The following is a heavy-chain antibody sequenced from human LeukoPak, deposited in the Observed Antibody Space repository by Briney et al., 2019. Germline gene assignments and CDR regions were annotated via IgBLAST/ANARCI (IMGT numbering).Heavy chain of an antibody. J-gene: IGHJ4*02. CDR2: ISGSGGST. Sequence: GGSLRLSCAASGFTFSSYAMSWVRQAPGKGLEWVSAISGSGGSTYYADSVKGRFTISRDNSKNTLYLQMNSLRAEDTAVYYCARDMPGGDGYNLDYWGQGTLVTVSS. D-gene: IGHD5-24*01. V-gene: IGHV3-23*01. CDR1: GFTFSSYA. CDR3: ARDMPGGDGYNLDY.